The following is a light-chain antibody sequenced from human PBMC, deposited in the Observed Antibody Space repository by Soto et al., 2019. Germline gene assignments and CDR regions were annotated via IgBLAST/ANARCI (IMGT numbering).Light chain of an antibody. CDR3: QQYNTYWT. Sequence: DIQITHSPSTLSASVGDRVLIACRASQTISSSWLAWYQQKPGKAPKVLIYKASTLESGVPSRFSGSGSGTEFTLTISSLQPDDAATYYCQQYNTYWTFGQGTKVDI. J-gene: IGKJ1*01. CDR1: QTISSSW. V-gene: IGKV1-5*03. CDR2: KAS.